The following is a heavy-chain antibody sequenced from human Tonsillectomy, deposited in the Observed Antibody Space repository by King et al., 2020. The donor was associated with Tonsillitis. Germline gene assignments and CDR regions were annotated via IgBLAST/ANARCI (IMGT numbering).Heavy chain of an antibody. V-gene: IGHV1-46*03. CDR2: INPSGGST. D-gene: IGHD4-17*01. CDR1: GYTFTGYY. Sequence: QLVQSGAEVKKPGASVRVSCKASGYTFTGYYLHWVRQAPGQGLEWMGIINPSGGSTNYARKFQGRVTMTRDTSTSTVYMELSSLRSEDTAVYYCARSDYGDYGDYYYGMDVWGHGTTVTVSS. J-gene: IGHJ6*02. CDR3: ARSDYGDYGDYYYGMDV.